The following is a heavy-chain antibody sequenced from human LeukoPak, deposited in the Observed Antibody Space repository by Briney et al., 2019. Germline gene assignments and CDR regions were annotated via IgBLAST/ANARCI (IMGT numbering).Heavy chain of an antibody. D-gene: IGHD4/OR15-4a*01. V-gene: IGHV4-59*01. CDR1: GGSIRHYY. CDR2: IYYTGTT. CDR3: AREDPQTKVPEGMDV. J-gene: IGHJ6*02. Sequence: SETLSLICTVCGGSIRHYYWSWLRQPTGKGPEWIGYIYYTGTTNYNPSLKSRVTISVDTSKNQFSLKLNSVTAADTAVYYCAREDPQTKVPEGMDVWGQGTTVTVSS.